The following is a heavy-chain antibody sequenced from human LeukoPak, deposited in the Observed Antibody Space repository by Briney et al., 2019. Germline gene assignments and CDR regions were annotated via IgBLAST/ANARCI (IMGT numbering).Heavy chain of an antibody. V-gene: IGHV1-18*01. CDR3: ARDAPGGMFRGIMNREEYSYGMDV. CDR1: GYRFSSYG. Sequence: ASVKVSCKTSGYRFSSYGISWVRQAPGQGLEWMGWISAKNGNTNYTQKFQGRVSMTTDPSTSTAYMELRSLTADDTAVYYCARDAPGGMFRGIMNREEYSYGMDVWGQGTTVTVSS. CDR2: ISAKNGNT. D-gene: IGHD3-10*01. J-gene: IGHJ6*02.